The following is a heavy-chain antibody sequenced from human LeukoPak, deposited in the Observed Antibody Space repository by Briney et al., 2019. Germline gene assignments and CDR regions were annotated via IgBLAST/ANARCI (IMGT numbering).Heavy chain of an antibody. CDR1: GYSISSGYY. D-gene: IGHD6-19*01. CDR3: ARVAVTNGHGY. Sequence: SETLSLTCTVSGYSISSGYYWGWIRQPPGKGLEWIATIYHSGGTYYNPSLKSRVTISIDTSKNQFSLKLSSVTAADTAVYYCARVAVTNGHGYWGQGTLVTVSS. J-gene: IGHJ4*02. V-gene: IGHV4-38-2*02. CDR2: IYHSGGT.